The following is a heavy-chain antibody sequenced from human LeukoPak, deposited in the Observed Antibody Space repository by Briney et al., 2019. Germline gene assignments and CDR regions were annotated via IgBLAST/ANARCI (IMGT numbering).Heavy chain of an antibody. Sequence: GGSLKLSCAASGFTVSSNYMSWVRQAPGKGLEWVSVIYSGGCTYYADSVKGRFTISRDNSKNTLYLQMNSLRAEDTAVYYCASVNLGYYFDYWGQGTLVTVSS. CDR2: IYSGGCT. V-gene: IGHV3-66*02. CDR3: ASVNLGYYFDY. CDR1: GFTVSSNY. J-gene: IGHJ4*02.